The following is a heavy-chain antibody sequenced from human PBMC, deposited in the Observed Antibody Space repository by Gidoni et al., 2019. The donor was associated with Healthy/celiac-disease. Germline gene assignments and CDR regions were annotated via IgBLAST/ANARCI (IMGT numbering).Heavy chain of an antibody. Sequence: EVQLVESGGGLVQPGGSLKLSCAASGFTFSGSAMHWVRQASGKGLEGVGRIRSKANSYATAYAASVKGRFTISRDDSKNTAYLQMNSLKTEDTAVYYCTRPWYYDSSGYTEDYWGQGTLVTVSS. D-gene: IGHD3-22*01. CDR1: GFTFSGSA. J-gene: IGHJ4*02. V-gene: IGHV3-73*01. CDR2: IRSKANSYAT. CDR3: TRPWYYDSSGYTEDY.